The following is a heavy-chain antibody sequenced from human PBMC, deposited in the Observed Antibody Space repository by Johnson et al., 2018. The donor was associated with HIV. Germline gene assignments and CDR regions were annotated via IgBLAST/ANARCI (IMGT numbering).Heavy chain of an antibody. Sequence: QVQLVESGGGVVQPGRSLRLSCVASGFTFRSYAMHWVRQAPGKGLEWVAVISYDGSNKYYTDSVKGRFTISRDNSKNTLYLQMNSLRAEDTAVYYCARDTDRVWQWLVVPAGDAFDIWGQGTMVTVSS. CDR3: ARDTDRVWQWLVVPAGDAFDI. V-gene: IGHV3-30-3*01. D-gene: IGHD6-19*01. J-gene: IGHJ3*02. CDR2: ISYDGSNK. CDR1: GFTFRSYA.